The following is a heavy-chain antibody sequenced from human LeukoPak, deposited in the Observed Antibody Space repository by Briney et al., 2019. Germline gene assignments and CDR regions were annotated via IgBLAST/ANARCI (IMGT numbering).Heavy chain of an antibody. Sequence: GEALKISCKGSGYSFTSYWIGWVRQMPGKGLAWMGIIYPGESDTRYSPSFQGQVTISADKSISTAYLQWSSLKASDTAMYYCARRRYSSGWYFDYWGQGTLVTVSS. J-gene: IGHJ4*02. CDR2: IYPGESDT. CDR1: GYSFTSYW. CDR3: ARRRYSSGWYFDY. V-gene: IGHV5-51*01. D-gene: IGHD6-19*01.